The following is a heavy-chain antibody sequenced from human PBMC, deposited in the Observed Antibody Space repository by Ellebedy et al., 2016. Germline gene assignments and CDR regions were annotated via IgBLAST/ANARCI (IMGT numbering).Heavy chain of an antibody. D-gene: IGHD1-26*01. V-gene: IGHV3-23*01. CDR2: ISGSGGST. Sequence: GESLKISXAASGFTFSSYAMSWVRQAPGKGLEWVSAISGSGGSTYYADSVKGRFTISRDNGKNSIFLQMNSLRVEDTALYYCTRDASEWARDCWGQGTLVTVSS. CDR1: GFTFSSYA. J-gene: IGHJ4*02. CDR3: TRDASEWARDC.